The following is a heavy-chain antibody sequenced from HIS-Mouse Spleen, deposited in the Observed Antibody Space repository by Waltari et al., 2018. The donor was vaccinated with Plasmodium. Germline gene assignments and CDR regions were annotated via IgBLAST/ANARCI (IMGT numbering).Heavy chain of an antibody. CDR1: GGSFSGYY. CDR3: ARLVVVASKDSY. D-gene: IGHD2-15*01. Sequence: QVQLQQWGAGLLKPSETLSLTCAVYGGSFSGYYWSGIRQPPGKGLEWIGEINHSGSTNYNPSLKRRVTISVDTSKNQFYLKLSSVTAADTAVYYCARLVVVASKDSYWGQGTLVTVSS. V-gene: IGHV4-34*01. J-gene: IGHJ4*02. CDR2: INHSGST.